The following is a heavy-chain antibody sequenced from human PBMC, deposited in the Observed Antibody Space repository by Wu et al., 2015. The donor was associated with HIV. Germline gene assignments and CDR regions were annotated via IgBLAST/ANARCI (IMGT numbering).Heavy chain of an antibody. Sequence: QVQLQESGPGLVKPSETLSLTCAVSGYPISSGYFWAWIRQPPGKGLEWIGNIYHSATTYYNPSLKSRVTISVDTSKNQVSLNLSSVTAADTAVYYCARRVEMTTQFGRHYWFDPWGQGTLVTVSS. J-gene: IGHJ5*02. D-gene: IGHD5-24*01. CDR3: ARRVEMTTQFGRHYWFDP. CDR2: IYHSATT. CDR1: GYPISSGYF. V-gene: IGHV4-38-2*01.